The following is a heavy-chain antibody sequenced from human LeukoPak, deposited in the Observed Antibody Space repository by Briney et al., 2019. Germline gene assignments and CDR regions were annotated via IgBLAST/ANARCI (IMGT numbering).Heavy chain of an antibody. CDR2: ISWNSGSI. D-gene: IGHD6-13*01. CDR1: GFTFDDYA. J-gene: IGHJ4*02. Sequence: GGSLRLSCAASGFTFDDYAMHWVRQAPGKGLEWVSGISWNSGSIGYADSVKGRFTISRDNAKNSLYLQMNSLRAEDTALYYCAKAPYREIAAAGLLFDYWGQGTLVTVSS. CDR3: AKAPYREIAAAGLLFDY. V-gene: IGHV3-9*01.